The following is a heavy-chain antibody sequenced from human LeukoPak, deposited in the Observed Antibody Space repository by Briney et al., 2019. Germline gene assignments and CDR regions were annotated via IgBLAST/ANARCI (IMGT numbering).Heavy chain of an antibody. Sequence: PGGSLRLSCAASGFTFSSCGMHWVRQAPGKGLEWVAVISYDGSNKYYADSVKGRFTISRDNSKNTLYLQMNSLRAEDTAVYYCAKDRSSWYFDYWGQGTLVTVSS. CDR1: GFTFSSCG. CDR2: ISYDGSNK. V-gene: IGHV3-30*18. J-gene: IGHJ4*02. D-gene: IGHD6-13*01. CDR3: AKDRSSWYFDY.